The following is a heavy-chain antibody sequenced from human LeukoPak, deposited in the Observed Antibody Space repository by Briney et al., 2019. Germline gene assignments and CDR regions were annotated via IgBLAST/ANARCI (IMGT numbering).Heavy chain of an antibody. D-gene: IGHD3-3*01. J-gene: IGHJ5*02. CDR1: GYTFTGYD. V-gene: IGHV1-8*03. Sequence: ASVKVSCKASGYTFTGYDINWVRQATGQGLEWMGWMNPNSGNTGYAQKFQGRVTITRNTSISTAYMELSSLRSEDTAVYYCARDRRVSGVVINWFDPWGQGSLVTVSS. CDR2: MNPNSGNT. CDR3: ARDRRVSGVVINWFDP.